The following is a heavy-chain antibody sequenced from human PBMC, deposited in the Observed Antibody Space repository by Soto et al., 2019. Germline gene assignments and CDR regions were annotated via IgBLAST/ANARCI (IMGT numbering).Heavy chain of an antibody. J-gene: IGHJ4*02. CDR1: GYTFTGYY. Sequence: ASVKVSCKASGYTFTGYYMHWVRQAPGQGLEWMGWINPNSGGTNYAQKFQGRVTMTRETSISTAYMELSRLRSDDTAVYYCARETGGWTSAMVTDLYYFDYWGQGTLVTVSS. CDR3: ARETGGWTSAMVTDLYYFDY. V-gene: IGHV1-2*02. CDR2: INPNSGGT. D-gene: IGHD5-18*01.